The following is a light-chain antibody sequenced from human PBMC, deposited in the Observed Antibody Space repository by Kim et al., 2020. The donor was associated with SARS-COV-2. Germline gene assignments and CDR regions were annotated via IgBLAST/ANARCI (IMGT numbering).Light chain of an antibody. CDR3: QQYFGTPLT. Sequence: DIVMTQSPDSLAVSLGERATINCKSSQSVLYSLNNHNYLAWYQQKPGQPPKLLIYWASTRESGVPDRFSGSGSGTDFTLTISSLQAEDVAVYYCQQYFGTPLTFGGGTKVDIK. J-gene: IGKJ4*01. V-gene: IGKV4-1*01. CDR2: WAS. CDR1: QSVLYSLNNHNY.